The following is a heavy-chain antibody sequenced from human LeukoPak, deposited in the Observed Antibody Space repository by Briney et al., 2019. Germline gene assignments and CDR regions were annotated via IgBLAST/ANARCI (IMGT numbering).Heavy chain of an antibody. CDR2: ISRSGGST. J-gene: IGHJ4*02. D-gene: IGHD2-2*01. CDR3: AKATGYCSSTSCPGDY. Sequence: PVGSLRLSCAASGFTLGTYDMYWVRQAPGKGLECVSSISRSGGSTYYADSVKGRFTISRDRSKNTLYLQMNSLRPEDTALYYCAKATGYCSSTSCPGDYWGQGTLVTVSS. V-gene: IGHV3-23*01. CDR1: GFTLGTYD.